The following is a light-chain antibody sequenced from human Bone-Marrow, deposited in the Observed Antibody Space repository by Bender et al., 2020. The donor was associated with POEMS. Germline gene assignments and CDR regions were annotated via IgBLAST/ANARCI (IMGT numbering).Light chain of an antibody. J-gene: IGLJ3*02. CDR3: QSYDSSLDWV. CDR1: SSNIGNNA. Sequence: QSVLTQPPSVSGTPGQRVTISCSGSSSNIGNNAVNWYQQLPGKAPKLLIHTDDRRPPWTPDRFSGSKSGTTATLAITGLQADDEADYYCQSYDSSLDWVFGGGTKLTVL. CDR2: TDD. V-gene: IGLV1-36*01.